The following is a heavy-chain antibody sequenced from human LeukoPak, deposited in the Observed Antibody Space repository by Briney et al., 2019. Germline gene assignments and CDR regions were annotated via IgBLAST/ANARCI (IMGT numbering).Heavy chain of an antibody. D-gene: IGHD4-17*01. Sequence: GASVKVSCKASGGTFSSYAISWVRQAPGQGLEWMGRIIPILGIANYAQKFQGRVTITADKSTSTAYMELSSLRSEDTAVYYCARAFTTDGDRRGLVDWGQGTLVTVSS. J-gene: IGHJ4*02. V-gene: IGHV1-69*04. CDR3: ARAFTTDGDRRGLVD. CDR1: GGTFSSYA. CDR2: IIPILGIA.